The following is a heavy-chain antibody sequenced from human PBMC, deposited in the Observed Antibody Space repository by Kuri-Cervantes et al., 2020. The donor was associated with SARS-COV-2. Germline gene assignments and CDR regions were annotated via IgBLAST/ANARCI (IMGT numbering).Heavy chain of an antibody. J-gene: IGHJ4*02. Sequence: LSLTCAASGFTFSSYAMHWVRQAPGKGLEWVAVISYDGSNKYYADSVKGRFTISRDNSKNTLYLQMNSLRAEDTAVYYCAKDLSGSFAFDYWGQGTLVTVSS. CDR2: ISYDGSNK. CDR1: GFTFSSYA. CDR3: AKDLSGSFAFDY. V-gene: IGHV3-30-3*01. D-gene: IGHD1-26*01.